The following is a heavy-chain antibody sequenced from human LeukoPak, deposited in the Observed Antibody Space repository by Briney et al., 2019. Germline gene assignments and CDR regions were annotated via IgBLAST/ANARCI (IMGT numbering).Heavy chain of an antibody. Sequence: PGRSLRLSCAASGFTFSSYAMHWVRQAPGKGLEWVAVISYDGSNKYYADSVKGRFTISRDNSKNTLYLQMNSLRAEDTAVYYCAKGESFGYNTEVDYWGQGTLVTVSS. V-gene: IGHV3-30-3*01. J-gene: IGHJ4*02. D-gene: IGHD5-24*01. CDR1: GFTFSSYA. CDR2: ISYDGSNK. CDR3: AKGESFGYNTEVDY.